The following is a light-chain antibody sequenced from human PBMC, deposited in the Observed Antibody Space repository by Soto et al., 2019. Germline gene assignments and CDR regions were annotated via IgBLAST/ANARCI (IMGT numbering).Light chain of an antibody. Sequence: SVLTLPASVSGSHGHSITISCSGTTSDVGGYNLVSCYQQHRAKAPKLLIYEGTQRPSVVSSRFSGSKSGNTASLKISGLQAEDQADYYCCSYASSSSYGFGAGTKVTVL. CDR3: CSYASSSSYG. V-gene: IGLV2-23*01. J-gene: IGLJ1*01. CDR2: EGT. CDR1: TSDVGGYNL.